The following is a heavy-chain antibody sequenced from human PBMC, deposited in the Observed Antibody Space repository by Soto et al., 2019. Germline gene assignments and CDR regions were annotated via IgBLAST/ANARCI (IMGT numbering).Heavy chain of an antibody. J-gene: IGHJ3*02. D-gene: IGHD3-22*01. CDR2: FDPEDGET. CDR3: ARGFYYDSGYWAAFDI. CDR1: GYTLTELS. Sequence: ASVKVSCKVSGYTLTELSMHWVRQAPGKGLEWMGGFDPEDGETIYAQKFQGRVTMTEDTSTDTAYMELSSLRSEDTAVYYCARGFYYDSGYWAAFDIWGQGTMVTVSS. V-gene: IGHV1-24*01.